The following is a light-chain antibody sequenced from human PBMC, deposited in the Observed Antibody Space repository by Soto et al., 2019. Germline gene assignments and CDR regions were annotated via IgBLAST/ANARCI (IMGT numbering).Light chain of an antibody. CDR2: SND. V-gene: IGLV1-44*01. J-gene: IGLJ3*02. Sequence: QSVLNQPPSASGTPGQTVTISCSGGSSDIGSNTVNWYQQFPGMAPKLLIYSNDQRPSGVPGRFSGSKSGTSASLAISGLQSEDEAEYYCATWDTSLNGVFGGGTKVTVL. CDR3: ATWDTSLNGV. CDR1: SSDIGSNT.